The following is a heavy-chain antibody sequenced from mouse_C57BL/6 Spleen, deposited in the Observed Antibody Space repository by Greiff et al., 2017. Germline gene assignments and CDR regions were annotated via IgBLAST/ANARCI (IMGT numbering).Heavy chain of an antibody. Sequence: QVQLQQSGAELARPGASVKLSCKASGYTFTSYGISWVKQRTGQGLEWIGEIYPRSGNTYYNEKFKGKAKLTADKSSSTAYMELRSLTSEDSAVYFCARKANWDDYFDYWGQGTTLTVSS. V-gene: IGHV1-81*01. J-gene: IGHJ2*01. CDR1: GYTFTSYG. CDR2: IYPRSGNT. D-gene: IGHD4-1*01. CDR3: ARKANWDDYFDY.